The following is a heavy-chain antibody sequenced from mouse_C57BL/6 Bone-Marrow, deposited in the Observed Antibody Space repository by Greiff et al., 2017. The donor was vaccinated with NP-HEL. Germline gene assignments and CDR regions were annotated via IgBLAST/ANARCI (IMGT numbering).Heavy chain of an antibody. Sequence: QVQLKQSGAELMKPGASVKLSCKATGYTFTGYWIEWVKQRPGHGLEWIGEILPGSGSTNYNEKFKGKATFTADTSSNTAYMQLSSLTTEDSAIYYCARASGYYGSSYDWFAYWGQGTLVTVSA. D-gene: IGHD1-1*01. CDR3: ARASGYYGSSYDWFAY. V-gene: IGHV1-9*01. CDR1: GYTFTGYW. CDR2: ILPGSGST. J-gene: IGHJ3*01.